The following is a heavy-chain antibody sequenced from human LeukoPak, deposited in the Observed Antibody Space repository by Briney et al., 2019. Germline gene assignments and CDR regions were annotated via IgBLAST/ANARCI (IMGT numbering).Heavy chain of an antibody. CDR2: INSDGSST. D-gene: IGHD2-2*01. CDR1: GFTSSSYW. J-gene: IGHJ5*02. V-gene: IGHV3-74*01. Sequence: GGSLRLSCAASGFTSSSYWMHWVRQAPGKGLVWVSRINSDGSSTSYADSVKGRFTISRDNAKNTLYLQMNSLRAEDTAVYYCARSVLGYCSSTSCQNWFDPWGQGTLVTVSS. CDR3: ARSVLGYCSSTSCQNWFDP.